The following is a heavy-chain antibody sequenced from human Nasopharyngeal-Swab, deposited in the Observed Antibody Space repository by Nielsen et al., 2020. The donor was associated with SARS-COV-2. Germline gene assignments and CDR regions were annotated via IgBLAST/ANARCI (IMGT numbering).Heavy chain of an antibody. Sequence: GESLKIPCATSGFTFSPYTMTWVRQAPGKGLQWISYITSGNSVQYADSVRGRFTISRDNAKNSPYLQMNSLTAEDTAVYYCARERGGGYGDYWGQGTLVTVSS. CDR2: ITSGNSV. V-gene: IGHV3-48*04. CDR1: GFTFSPYT. D-gene: IGHD5-12*01. CDR3: ARERGGGYGDY. J-gene: IGHJ4*02.